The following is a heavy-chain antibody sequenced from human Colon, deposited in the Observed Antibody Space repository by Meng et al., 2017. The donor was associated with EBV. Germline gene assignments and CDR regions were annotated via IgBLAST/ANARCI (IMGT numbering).Heavy chain of an antibody. J-gene: IGHJ5*02. CDR1: CESITSGDYS. CDR2: IYHGVNI. CDR3: VRDTRRGGGWFDP. V-gene: IGHV4-30-2*01. Sequence: QESVSGLVRPDQTLSLTCAVSCESITSGDYSWTWIRQPPGKGLEWIGYIYHGVNIYYTPSLRSRVTISVDKSRNQFSLKLTSVSAADTAVYYCVRDTRRGGGWFDPWGQGTLVTVSS. D-gene: IGHD3-10*01.